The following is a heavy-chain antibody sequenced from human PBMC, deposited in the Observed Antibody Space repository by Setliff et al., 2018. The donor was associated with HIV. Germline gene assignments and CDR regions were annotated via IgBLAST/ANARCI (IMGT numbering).Heavy chain of an antibody. V-gene: IGHV4-61*09. CDR3: ARERSRGYTDPPRFDY. CDR1: GGSISSGSYY. CDR2: IYTSGST. Sequence: SETLSLTCTVSGGSISSGSYYWSWIRQPAGKGLEWIGHIYTSGSTNYNPSLKSRVTISVDTSKNQFSLRLTSVTAADTAVYYCARERSRGYTDPPRFDYWGQGTLVPSPQ. J-gene: IGHJ4*02. D-gene: IGHD5-18*01.